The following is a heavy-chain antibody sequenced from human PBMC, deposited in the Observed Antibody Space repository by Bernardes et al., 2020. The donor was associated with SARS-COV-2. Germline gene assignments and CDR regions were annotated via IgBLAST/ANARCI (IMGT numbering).Heavy chain of an antibody. CDR1: GFTFSSYW. CDR2: IKGDGSQG. Sequence: GSLRLSCAASGFTFSSYWMSWVRQAPGKGLEWVANIKGDGSQGSSVDSVRGRFAISRDNAKNLLYLQMNNLRAEDTAVYYCAKDYSVIGQAVYYYGLDVWGQGTTVTVSS. V-gene: IGHV3-7*03. CDR3: AKDYSVIGQAVYYYGLDV. D-gene: IGHD4-4*01. J-gene: IGHJ6*02.